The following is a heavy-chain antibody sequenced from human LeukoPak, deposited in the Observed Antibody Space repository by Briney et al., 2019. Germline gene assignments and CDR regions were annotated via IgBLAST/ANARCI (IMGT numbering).Heavy chain of an antibody. V-gene: IGHV1-18*01. D-gene: IGHD2-2*01. Sequence: ASVNVSCKASGYTFTSYGISWVRQAPGQGLEWMGWISAYNGNTNYAQKLQGRVTMTTDTSTSTAYMELRSLRSDDTAVYYCARSSQIVVVPAYNWFDPWGQGTLVTVSS. CDR2: ISAYNGNT. CDR3: ARSSQIVVVPAYNWFDP. J-gene: IGHJ5*02. CDR1: GYTFTSYG.